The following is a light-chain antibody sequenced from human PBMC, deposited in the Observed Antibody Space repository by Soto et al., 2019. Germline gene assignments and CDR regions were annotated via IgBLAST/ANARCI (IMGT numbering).Light chain of an antibody. CDR2: TAS. Sequence: DIQMTQSASTLTACVGDRVTITCRARQRIMTWMASYQQKPGKAPKLLSYTASSLESGVPSRFSGSGSGTEFTLTISSLQPDDFATYYCQQYHSWTFGQGTKVDIK. J-gene: IGKJ1*01. V-gene: IGKV1-5*03. CDR3: QQYHSWT. CDR1: QRIMTW.